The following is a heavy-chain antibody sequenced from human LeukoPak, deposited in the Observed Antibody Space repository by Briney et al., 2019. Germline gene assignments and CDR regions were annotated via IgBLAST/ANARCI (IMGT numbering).Heavy chain of an antibody. CDR1: GGSISSGSYF. V-gene: IGHV4-31*03. J-gene: IGHJ5*02. Sequence: SETLSPTCTVSGGSISSGSYFWSWIRQHPGKGLEWIGYIHYSGSTYNNPSLKSRVIISVDTSKNQLSLKLSSVTAADTAVYYCARDGCSGPSCHGNWFDPWGQGTLVTVSS. D-gene: IGHD2-2*01. CDR2: IHYSGST. CDR3: ARDGCSGPSCHGNWFDP.